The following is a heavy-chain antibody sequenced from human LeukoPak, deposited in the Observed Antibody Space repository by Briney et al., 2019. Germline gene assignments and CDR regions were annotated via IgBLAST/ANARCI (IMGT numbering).Heavy chain of an antibody. Sequence: SETLSLTCAVYGGSFSGYYWSWIRQPPGKGLEWIGEINHSGSTNYNPSLKSRVTISVDTSKNQFSLKLSSVTAADAAVYYCARGRGSRLILDAFDIWGQGTMVTVSS. CDR3: ARGRGSRLILDAFDI. V-gene: IGHV4-34*01. J-gene: IGHJ3*02. CDR1: GGSFSGYY. D-gene: IGHD5-12*01. CDR2: INHSGST.